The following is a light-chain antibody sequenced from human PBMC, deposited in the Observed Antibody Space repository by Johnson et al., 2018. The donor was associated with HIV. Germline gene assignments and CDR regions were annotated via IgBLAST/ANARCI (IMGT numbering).Light chain of an antibody. CDR1: SSNIGNNY. V-gene: IGLV1-51*01. CDR2: ENN. J-gene: IGLJ1*01. CDR3: GTWDTSLSAFV. Sequence: QSVLTQPPSVSAAPGQKVTIYCSGSSSNIGNNYISWYQQLPGRAPKLLIYENNKRPLGIPDRFSGSKSGTSATLGITGLQTGDEADFYCGTWDTSLSAFVFGTGTKVTV.